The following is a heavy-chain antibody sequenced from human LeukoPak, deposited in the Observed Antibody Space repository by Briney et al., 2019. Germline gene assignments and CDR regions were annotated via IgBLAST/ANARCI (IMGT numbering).Heavy chain of an antibody. J-gene: IGHJ5*02. D-gene: IGHD4-11*01. CDR1: GFTFSRYS. Sequence: GGSLRLSCAASGFTFSRYSMNWVRQAPGKGLEWVSSISSSSSYIYYADSVKGRFTISRDNAKNSLYLQMNSLRAEDTAVYYCASHLTMTTETWGQGTLVTVSS. V-gene: IGHV3-21*01. CDR2: ISSSSSYI. CDR3: ASHLTMTTET.